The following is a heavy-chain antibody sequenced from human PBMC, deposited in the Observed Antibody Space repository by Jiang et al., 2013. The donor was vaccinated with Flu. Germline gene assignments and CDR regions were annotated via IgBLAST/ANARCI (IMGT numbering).Heavy chain of an antibody. J-gene: IGHJ6*02. CDR2: MNPNSGNT. V-gene: IGHV1-8*01. Sequence: SGAEVKKPGASVKVSCKASGYTFTSYDINWVRQATGQGLEWMGWMNPNSGNTGYAQKFQGRVTMTRNTSISTAYMELSSLRSEDTAVYYCARGTGTDHDYYYYGMDVWGQGTTVTVSS. CDR1: GYTFTSYD. D-gene: IGHD3-10*01. CDR3: ARGTGTDHDYYYYGMDV.